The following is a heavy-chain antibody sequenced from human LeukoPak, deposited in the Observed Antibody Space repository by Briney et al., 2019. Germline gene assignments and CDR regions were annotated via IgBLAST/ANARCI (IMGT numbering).Heavy chain of an antibody. CDR2: INHSGST. Sequence: KTSETLSLTCAVYGGSFSGYYWSWIRQPPGKGLEWIGEINHSGSTNYNPSLKSRVTISVDTSKNQFSLKLSSVTAADTAVYYCARHVRAKRAMQVRGVITQTRHFDYWGQGTLVTVSS. CDR1: GGSFSGYY. CDR3: ARHVRAKRAMQVRGVITQTRHFDY. J-gene: IGHJ4*02. V-gene: IGHV4-34*01. D-gene: IGHD3-10*01.